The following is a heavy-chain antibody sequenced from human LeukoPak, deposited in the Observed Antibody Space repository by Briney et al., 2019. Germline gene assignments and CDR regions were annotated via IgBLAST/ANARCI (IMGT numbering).Heavy chain of an antibody. CDR2: ISWNSGSK. CDR3: AKDRSGTNQYFYDMDV. V-gene: IGHV3-9*01. D-gene: IGHD1-26*01. CDR1: GFTFDDYA. J-gene: IGHJ6*02. Sequence: PGRSLRLSCAASGFTFDDYAMHWVRQTAGKGLEWVSGISWNSGSKGYADSAKGRFTISRDNPKNSLYLQMNSLRAEDTALYYCAKDRSGTNQYFYDMDVWGQGTTVTVSS.